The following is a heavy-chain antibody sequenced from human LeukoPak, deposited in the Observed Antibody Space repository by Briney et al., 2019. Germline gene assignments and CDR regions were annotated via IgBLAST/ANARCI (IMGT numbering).Heavy chain of an antibody. CDR1: GYTFTGYY. V-gene: IGHV1-2*02. D-gene: IGHD2-21*01. CDR3: ARDTGAYCGGDCFAFDI. Sequence: ASVKASCKASGYTFTGYYMHWVRQAPGQGLEWMGWINPNSGGTNYAQKFQGRVTMTRDTSISTAYMELSRLRSDDTAVYYCARDTGAYCGGDCFAFDIWGQGTMVTVSS. J-gene: IGHJ3*02. CDR2: INPNSGGT.